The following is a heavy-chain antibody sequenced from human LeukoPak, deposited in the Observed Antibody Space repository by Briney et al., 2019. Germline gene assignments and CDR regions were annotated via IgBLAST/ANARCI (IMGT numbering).Heavy chain of an antibody. CDR3: ARVGSGNYAFDI. V-gene: IGHV3-72*01. D-gene: IGHD4-23*01. J-gene: IGHJ3*02. CDR2: TRNKANSYTT. CDR1: GFTFSDHY. Sequence: GGSLRLSRAASGFTFSDHYMDWVRQAPGKGLEWVGRTRNKANSYTTEYAASVKGRFTISRDGSKNSLYLQMNSLKTEDTAVYYCARVGSGNYAFDIWGQGTMVTVSS.